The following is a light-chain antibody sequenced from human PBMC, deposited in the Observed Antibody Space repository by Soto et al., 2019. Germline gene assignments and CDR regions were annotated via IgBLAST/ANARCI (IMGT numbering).Light chain of an antibody. Sequence: DIQMTQSPSTLSASVGDRVTLTCRASQTKNNWLAWYQQKPVKAPTLLIYKASTLQSGVPSRFSGSGSGTEFTLTISSLQPDDFATYYCQQYNSFVTFGGGTKVEMK. CDR2: KAS. CDR1: QTKNNW. CDR3: QQYNSFVT. V-gene: IGKV1-5*03. J-gene: IGKJ4*01.